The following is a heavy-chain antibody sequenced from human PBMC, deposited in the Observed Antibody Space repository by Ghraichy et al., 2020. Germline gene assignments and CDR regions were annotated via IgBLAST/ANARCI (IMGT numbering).Heavy chain of an antibody. V-gene: IGHV3-48*02. CDR3: ARGSTVVRFYYYDGMDV. CDR1: GFTFSSYS. Sequence: GSLRLSCVGSGFTFSSYSMNWVRQSPGKGLEWVSYITSSSRTRSYADSVKGRFTISRDNAQNALYLQMNSLRDEDTAVDYCARGSTVVRFYYYDGMDVWGQGTTVTVSS. D-gene: IGHD4-23*01. J-gene: IGHJ6*02. CDR2: ITSSSRTR.